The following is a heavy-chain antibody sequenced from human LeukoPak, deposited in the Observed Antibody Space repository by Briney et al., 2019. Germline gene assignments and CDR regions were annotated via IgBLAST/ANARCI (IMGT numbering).Heavy chain of an antibody. V-gene: IGHV5-51*01. CDR3: ARLLSTTVTTAFDY. Sequence: GESLKISCKGSGYSFTNFWIGWVRQMPGKGLEWMGVISPGDSGIRYSPSFQGQVTISVDKSISTAYLQWSSLKASDTAMYYCARLLSTTVTTAFDYWGQGTLVTVSS. CDR1: GYSFTNFW. D-gene: IGHD4-11*01. CDR2: ISPGDSGI. J-gene: IGHJ4*02.